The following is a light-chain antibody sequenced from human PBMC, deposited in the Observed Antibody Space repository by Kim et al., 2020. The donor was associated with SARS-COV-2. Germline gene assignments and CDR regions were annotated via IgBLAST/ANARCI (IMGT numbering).Light chain of an antibody. V-gene: IGLV1-44*01. CDR2: GNS. Sequence: GQRVTISSSGSSSNIGINIVSWFQQLPGTAPKLLIYGNSQRPSGVPDRFSGSKSGTSASLAISGLQSEDEADYYCAAWDDSLNVWVLGGGTQLTVL. CDR1: SSNIGINI. J-gene: IGLJ3*02. CDR3: AAWDDSLNVWV.